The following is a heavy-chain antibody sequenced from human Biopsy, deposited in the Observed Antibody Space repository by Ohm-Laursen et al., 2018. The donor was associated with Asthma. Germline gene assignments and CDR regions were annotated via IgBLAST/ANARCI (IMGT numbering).Heavy chain of an antibody. Sequence: SLRLSCAASRFTYEMHWVRQAPGKGLEWVAVISYDGSSIYYADSVKGRFTISRDYSKNTLYLQMHSLRAEDTAVYYCARGDSSNWSHYYFDYWGQGTLVTVSS. D-gene: IGHD3-22*01. CDR1: RFTYE. CDR2: ISYDGSSI. CDR3: ARGDSSNWSHYYFDY. J-gene: IGHJ4*02. V-gene: IGHV3-30*14.